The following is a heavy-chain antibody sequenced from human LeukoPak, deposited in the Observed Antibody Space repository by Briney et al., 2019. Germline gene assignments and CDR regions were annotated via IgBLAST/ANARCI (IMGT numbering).Heavy chain of an antibody. Sequence: GGSLRLSCAASGFTFSSYEMNRVRQAPGKGLEWVSYISSSGSTIYYADSVKGRFTISRDNAKNSLYLQMNSLRAEDTAVYYCARAGYYYDSSGYYSALDYWGQGTLVTVSS. CDR3: ARAGYYYDSSGYYSALDY. D-gene: IGHD3-22*01. CDR1: GFTFSSYE. V-gene: IGHV3-48*03. J-gene: IGHJ4*02. CDR2: ISSSGSTI.